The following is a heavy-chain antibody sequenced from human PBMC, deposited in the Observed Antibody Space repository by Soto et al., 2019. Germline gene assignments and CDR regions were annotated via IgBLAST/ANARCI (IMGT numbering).Heavy chain of an antibody. J-gene: IGHJ3*02. V-gene: IGHV3-7*01. CDR2: IRQDGSEE. D-gene: IGHD3-16*02. CDR1: GFTFSSYA. CDR3: ARVVPLQGYRYLLGGFDI. Sequence: GGSLRLSCAASGFTFSSYAISWVRQAPGKGLEWMANIRQDGSEENYVDSVKGRFTISRDNAKNSLYLQMNSLRAEDTALYYCARVVPLQGYRYLLGGFDIWGQGTMVTVSS.